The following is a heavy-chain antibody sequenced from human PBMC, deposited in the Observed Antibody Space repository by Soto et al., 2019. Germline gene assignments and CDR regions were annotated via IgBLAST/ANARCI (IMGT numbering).Heavy chain of an antibody. V-gene: IGHV1-18*01. CDR3: ARDRGYSPDSFDI. J-gene: IGHJ3*02. CDR2: IGAYNGDT. D-gene: IGHD5-18*01. Sequence: ASVKVSCKASGYTFSTYGISWVRQAPGQGLKWMGWIGAYNGDTNYAQKLQGRVTMTTDTSTSTAFMELTSLRSDDTAIYYCARDRGYSPDSFDIWGQGTMVTVSS. CDR1: GYTFSTYG.